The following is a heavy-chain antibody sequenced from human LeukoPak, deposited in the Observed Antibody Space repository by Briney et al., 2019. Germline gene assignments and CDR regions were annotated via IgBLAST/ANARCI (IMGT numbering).Heavy chain of an antibody. D-gene: IGHD7-27*01. CDR1: GFTFRSNW. J-gene: IGHJ4*02. CDR3: ARAQSGVGYFDY. V-gene: IGHV3-74*01. CDR2: IKSDGSGT. Sequence: GGSLRLSCVASGFTFRSNWMHWVRQAPGKGLVWVSHIKSDGSGTNYADSVKGRFTISRDNAKNTLYLQMNSLTAEDTAVYYCARAQSGVGYFDYWGQGTLVTVSS.